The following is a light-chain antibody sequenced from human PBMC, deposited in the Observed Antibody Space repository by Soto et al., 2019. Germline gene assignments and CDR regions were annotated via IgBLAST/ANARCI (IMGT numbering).Light chain of an antibody. CDR1: QSVSSSY. CDR3: QQYGSPSGT. V-gene: IGKV3-20*01. CDR2: GVS. Sequence: EIVLTQSPGTLSLSPGDRATLSCRASQSVSSSYLAWYQQKPGQAPRLLIYGVSSRATGIPDRFSGSGSGTDCPLTISRLEPEDFPVYYCQQYGSPSGTFGQGTKVAIK. J-gene: IGKJ1*01.